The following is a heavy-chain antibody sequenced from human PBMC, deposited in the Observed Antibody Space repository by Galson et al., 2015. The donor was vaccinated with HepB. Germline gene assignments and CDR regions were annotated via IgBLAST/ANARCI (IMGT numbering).Heavy chain of an antibody. D-gene: IGHD6-13*01. Sequence: SLRLSCAASGFTFSSYAMSWVRQTPGKGLQWVSSISGSGAGSYFADSVKGRFTISRDDSKNTLFLQMNSLRAEDTALYYCASRYSSSWAALDYWGQGTLVTVSS. CDR1: GFTFSSYA. V-gene: IGHV3-23*01. CDR3: ASRYSSSWAALDY. CDR2: ISGSGAGS. J-gene: IGHJ4*02.